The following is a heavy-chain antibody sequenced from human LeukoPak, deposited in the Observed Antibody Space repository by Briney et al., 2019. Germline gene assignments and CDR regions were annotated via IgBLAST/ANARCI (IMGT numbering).Heavy chain of an antibody. V-gene: IGHV1-24*01. CDR3: AKPTHARGGPWFDP. D-gene: IGHD1-14*01. CDR2: FDPEDGET. J-gene: IGHJ5*02. Sequence: GASVKVSRKVSGYTLTELSMHWVRQAPGKGLEWMGGFDPEDGETIYAQKFQGRVTMTEDTSTDTAYMELSSLRSEDTAVYYCAKPTHARGGPWFDPWGQGTLVTVSS. CDR1: GYTLTELS.